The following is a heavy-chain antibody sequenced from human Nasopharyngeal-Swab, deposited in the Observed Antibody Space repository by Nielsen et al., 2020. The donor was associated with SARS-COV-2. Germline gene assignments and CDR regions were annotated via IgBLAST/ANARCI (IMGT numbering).Heavy chain of an antibody. CDR3: ARDAPAHYGAFY. Sequence: GVSLKISCAASGFTFSSFGMHWVRQAPGKGLEWVASIAHDASNEYYGDSVKGRFSISRDSSKNTLYLQMDSLRGEDTAVYYCARDAPAHYGAFYWGRGTLVTVSS. J-gene: IGHJ4*02. CDR2: IAHDASNE. V-gene: IGHV3-30*03. CDR1: GFTFSSFG. D-gene: IGHD4-17*01.